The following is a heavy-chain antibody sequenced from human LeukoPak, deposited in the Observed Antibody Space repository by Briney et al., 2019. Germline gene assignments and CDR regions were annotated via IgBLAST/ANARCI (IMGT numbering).Heavy chain of an antibody. CDR3: ARVEYSSSSGYFDY. D-gene: IGHD6-6*01. V-gene: IGHV4-59*01. CDR1: GGSISSYY. CDR2: IYYSGST. J-gene: IGHJ4*02. Sequence: SETLSLTCTVSGGSISSYYWSWIRQPPGKGLEWIGYIYYSGSTNYNPSLKSRVTISVDTSKNQFSLKLSSVTAADTAVYYCARVEYSSSSGYFDYWGQGTLVTVSS.